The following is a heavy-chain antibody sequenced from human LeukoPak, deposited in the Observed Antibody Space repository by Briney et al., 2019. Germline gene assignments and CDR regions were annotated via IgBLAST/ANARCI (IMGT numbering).Heavy chain of an antibody. V-gene: IGHV3-48*02. J-gene: IGHJ4*02. Sequence: GRSLRLSCAASGFTFSTYGMHWVRQAPGKGLEWVSYISSSSSSIYYADSVKGRFTISRDNAKSSLYLQMNSLRDEDTAVYYCARASPSGYDYWGQGTLVTVSS. CDR3: ARASPSGYDY. CDR2: ISSSSSSI. CDR1: GFTFSTYG. D-gene: IGHD3-22*01.